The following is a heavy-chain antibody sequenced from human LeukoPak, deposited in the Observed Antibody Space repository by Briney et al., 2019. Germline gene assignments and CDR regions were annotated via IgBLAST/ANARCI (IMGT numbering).Heavy chain of an antibody. Sequence: PSQTLSLTCTVSGGSISSGGYYWSWIRQHPGKGLEWIGYIYYSGSTNYNPSLKSRVTISVDTSKNQFSLKLSSVTAADTAVYYCARVGSCSSTSCYEDPTRPGYYYYGMDVWGQGTTVTVSS. CDR3: ARVGSCSSTSCYEDPTRPGYYYYGMDV. J-gene: IGHJ6*02. CDR1: GGSISSGGYY. CDR2: IYYSGST. D-gene: IGHD2-2*01. V-gene: IGHV4-31*03.